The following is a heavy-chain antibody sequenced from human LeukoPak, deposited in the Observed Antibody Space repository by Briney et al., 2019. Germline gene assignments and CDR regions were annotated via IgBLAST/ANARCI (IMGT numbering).Heavy chain of an antibody. CDR3: AKGAGGFSYYNWFDP. CDR1: GGSISSSPYY. V-gene: IGHV4-39*07. CDR2: IYYSGTT. Sequence: SETLSLTCTVSGGSISSSPYYWGWIRQPPGKGMEWIGSIYYSGTTHYNPSLESRVTISVDTSKNQFSLKLASVTAADTAIYYCAKGAGGFSYYNWFDPWGQGTLVTVSS. J-gene: IGHJ5*02. D-gene: IGHD5-18*01.